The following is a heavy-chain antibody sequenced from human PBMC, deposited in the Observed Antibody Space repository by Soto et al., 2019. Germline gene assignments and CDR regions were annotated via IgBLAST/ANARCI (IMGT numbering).Heavy chain of an antibody. D-gene: IGHD5-12*01. J-gene: IGHJ4*02. CDR3: ARDPIYSGYSPSFDY. Sequence: GGSLRLSCAASGFTFSSYAMHWVRQAPGKGLEWVAVISYDGSNKYYADSVKGRFTISRDNSKNTLYLQMNSLRAEDTAVYYCARDPIYSGYSPSFDYWGQGTLVTVSS. CDR2: ISYDGSNK. V-gene: IGHV3-30-3*01. CDR1: GFTFSSYA.